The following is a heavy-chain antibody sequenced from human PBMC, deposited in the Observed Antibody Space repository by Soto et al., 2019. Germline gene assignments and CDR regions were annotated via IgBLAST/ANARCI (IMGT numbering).Heavy chain of an antibody. D-gene: IGHD3-22*01. CDR2: INHSGST. Sequence: PSETLSLTCAVYGGSFSGYYWSWIRQPPGKGLEWIGEINHSGSTNYNPSLKSRVTISVDTSKNQFSLKLSSVTAAVTAVYYCATNYDSSGYFDYWGQGTLVTVSS. V-gene: IGHV4-34*01. CDR1: GGSFSGYY. J-gene: IGHJ4*02. CDR3: ATNYDSSGYFDY.